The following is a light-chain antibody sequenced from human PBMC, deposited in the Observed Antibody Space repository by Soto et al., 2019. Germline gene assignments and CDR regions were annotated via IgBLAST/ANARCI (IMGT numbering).Light chain of an antibody. J-gene: IGLJ2*01. CDR1: SSNIGAGYD. V-gene: IGLV1-40*01. CDR2: GNS. Sequence: QSVLTQPPSVSGAPGQRVTISCTGSSSNIGAGYDVHWYQQLPGTAPKLLIYGNSNRPSGVPDRFSGSKSGTSASLAITGLKAEDEADYYCQSYDSSLSGVVFGRGTKLTVL. CDR3: QSYDSSLSGVV.